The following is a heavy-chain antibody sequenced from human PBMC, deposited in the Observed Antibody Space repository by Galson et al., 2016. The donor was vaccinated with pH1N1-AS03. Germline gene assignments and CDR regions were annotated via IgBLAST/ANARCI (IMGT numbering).Heavy chain of an antibody. CDR1: GDSMRIYK. D-gene: IGHD2-8*01. Sequence: ETLSLTCTVSGDSMRIYKWHWIRQPPGKGLEWIGYVYSTGSVNYNPSSKSRVSISVDTSKNQFSLKLRSMTAADTAVYYCAREWSAFVYWGQGTLVTVSS. V-gene: IGHV4-4*08. J-gene: IGHJ4*02. CDR3: AREWSAFVY. CDR2: VYSTGSV.